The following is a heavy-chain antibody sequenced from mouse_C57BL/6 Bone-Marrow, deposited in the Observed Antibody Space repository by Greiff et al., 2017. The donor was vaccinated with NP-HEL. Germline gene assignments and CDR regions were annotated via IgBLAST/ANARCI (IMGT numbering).Heavy chain of an antibody. CDR1: GYSFTGYY. CDR3: ARSGGSSYDNDY. D-gene: IGHD1-1*01. V-gene: IGHV1-42*01. J-gene: IGHJ2*01. Sequence: EVQLQQSGPELVKPGASVKISCKASGYSFTGYYMNWVKQSPEKSLEWIGEINPSTGGTTYNQKFKAKATLTVDKSSSTAYMQLKSLTSEDSAVYYCARSGGSSYDNDYWGQGTTLTVSS. CDR2: INPSTGGT.